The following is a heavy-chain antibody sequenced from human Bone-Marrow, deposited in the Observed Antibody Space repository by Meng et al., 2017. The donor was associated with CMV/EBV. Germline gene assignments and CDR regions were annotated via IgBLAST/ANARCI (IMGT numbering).Heavy chain of an antibody. CDR1: RFRFSTWW. J-gene: IGHJ4*02. Sequence: GGSLRLSCAASRFRFSTWWMAWARQAPGKGLVWVSRINSDGSSTSYADSVKGRFTISRDNAKNTLYLQMNSLRAEDTAVYYCARGPHDYYDSSGYYYWGQGTLVNVSS. D-gene: IGHD3-22*01. CDR3: ARGPHDYYDSSGYYY. CDR2: INSDGSST. V-gene: IGHV3-74*01.